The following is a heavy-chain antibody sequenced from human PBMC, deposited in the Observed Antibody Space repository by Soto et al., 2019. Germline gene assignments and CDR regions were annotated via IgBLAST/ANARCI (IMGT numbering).Heavy chain of an antibody. V-gene: IGHV4-59*01. CDR2: IYYSGNT. CDR1: GGSISSYY. D-gene: IGHD6-6*01. J-gene: IGHJ5*02. Sequence: QVQLQESGPGLVKPSETLSLTCTVSGGSISSYYWSWIRQPPGKGLDWIGYIYYSGNTNYNPSLKSRVTISVDTPKNQFSLKLRSVTAADTAVYYCARNLYSTSSDNWFDPWGQGTLVTVSS. CDR3: ARNLYSTSSDNWFDP.